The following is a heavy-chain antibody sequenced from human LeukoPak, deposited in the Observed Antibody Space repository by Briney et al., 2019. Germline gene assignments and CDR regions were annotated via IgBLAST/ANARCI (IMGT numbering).Heavy chain of an antibody. D-gene: IGHD6-19*01. Sequence: SETLSLTCTVSGDSISTRDYYWGWIRQPPGKELEWIGSIYYSGSTYYNPSLKSRVTISVDTSKNQFSLKLSSVTAADTAVYYCARDWGSGRAAAFNRKITVAGYFDYWGQGTLVTVSS. CDR2: IYYSGST. J-gene: IGHJ4*02. CDR1: GDSISTRDYY. V-gene: IGHV4-39*07. CDR3: ARDWGSGRAAAFNRKITVAGYFDY.